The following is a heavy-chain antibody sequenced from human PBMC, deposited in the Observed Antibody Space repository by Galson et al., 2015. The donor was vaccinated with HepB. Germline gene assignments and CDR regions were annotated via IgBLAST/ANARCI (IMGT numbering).Heavy chain of an antibody. CDR1: GYTFTSYA. Sequence: SVKVSCKASGYTFTSYAMNWVRQAPGQGLEWMGWINTNTGNPTYAQGFTGRFVFSLDTSVSTAYLQISSLKAEDTAVYYCARDKAPTYYYYYYMDVWGKGTTVTVSS. CDR2: INTNTGNP. CDR3: ARDKAPTYYYYYYMDV. V-gene: IGHV7-4-1*02. J-gene: IGHJ6*03.